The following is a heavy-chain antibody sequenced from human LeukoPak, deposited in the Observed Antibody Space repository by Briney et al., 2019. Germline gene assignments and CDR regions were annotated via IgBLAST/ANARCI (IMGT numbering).Heavy chain of an antibody. CDR2: NGSRSNYL. J-gene: IGHJ6*03. Sequence: GGSLRLSCAASGFTSSKFTMSWVRQTQEKGLEWVSSNGSRSNYLEDSESEKRRYTISTDNAKNSVYLQMNSLRVDDTAVYYCAREGYDVNYYMDVWGKGPTVTVSS. D-gene: IGHD2-15*01. CDR3: AREGYDVNYYMDV. CDR1: GFTSSKFT. V-gene: IGHV3-21*01.